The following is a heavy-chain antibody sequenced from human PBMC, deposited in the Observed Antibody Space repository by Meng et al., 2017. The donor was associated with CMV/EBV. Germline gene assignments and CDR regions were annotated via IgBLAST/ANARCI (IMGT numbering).Heavy chain of an antibody. Sequence: VHLPLSRPSLLSPSQTLSLICLCSVCTFSENIWVGRRLPAWKVLEGIGRINTSGSTNDNPSLKSPVTMSVDTSKNQFSLKLSSVTAADTAVYYCARVFPPLAAADYWQNNWFDPWGQGTLVTVSS. V-gene: IGHV4-4*07. CDR1: VCTFSENI. CDR2: INTSGST. D-gene: IGHD6-13*01. CDR3: ARVFPPLAAADYWQNNWFDP. J-gene: IGHJ5*02.